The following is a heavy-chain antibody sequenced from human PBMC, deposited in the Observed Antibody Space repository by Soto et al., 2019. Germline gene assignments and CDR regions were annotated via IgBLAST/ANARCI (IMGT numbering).Heavy chain of an antibody. Sequence: SETLSLTCAVYGGSFSGYYWSWIRQPPGKGLEWIGEINHSGSTNYNPSLKSRVTISVDTSKNQFSLKLSSVTAADTAVYYCARGVDYWGQGTLVTVSS. CDR2: INHSGST. J-gene: IGHJ4*02. CDR3: ARGVDY. V-gene: IGHV4-34*01. CDR1: GGSFSGYY.